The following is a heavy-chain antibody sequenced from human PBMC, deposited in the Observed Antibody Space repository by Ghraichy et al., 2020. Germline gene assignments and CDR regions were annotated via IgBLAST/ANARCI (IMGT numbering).Heavy chain of an antibody. CDR2: IHYSGST. Sequence: SETLSLTCTVSGGSMSTYFWSWVRQPPGKGLEWIGSIHYSGSTNYNPSLKSRVIISVDTSKNQFSLRLTSVTAADTAVYFCAGQQLPRLYYGMDVWGQGTTVTVSS. V-gene: IGHV4-59*01. CDR1: GGSMSTYF. CDR3: AGQQLPRLYYGMDV. D-gene: IGHD6-13*01. J-gene: IGHJ6*02.